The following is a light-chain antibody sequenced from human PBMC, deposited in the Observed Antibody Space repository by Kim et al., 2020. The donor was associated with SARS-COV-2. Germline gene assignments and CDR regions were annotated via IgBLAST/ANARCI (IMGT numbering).Light chain of an antibody. J-gene: IGLJ3*02. Sequence: QLVLTQSPSASASLGASVKLTCTLNSGHSSSAITWHQQQPEKGPRYLMKVNSDGSHSRGDGIPDRFSGSSSGAERYLIISSLQSEDEADYYCQTWGTGFQVFGGGTKLTVL. CDR2: VNSDGSH. CDR1: SGHSSSA. V-gene: IGLV4-69*01. CDR3: QTWGTGFQV.